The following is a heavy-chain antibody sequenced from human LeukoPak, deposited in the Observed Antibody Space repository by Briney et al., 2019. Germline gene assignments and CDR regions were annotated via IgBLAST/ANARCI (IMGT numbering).Heavy chain of an antibody. D-gene: IGHD1-1*01. Sequence: GGSLRLSCAASGFTFSSYWMHWVRQAPGKGLVWVSRINSDGSRTTYADSVKGRFTISRDNAKNSLYLQMNSLRVEDTAVYYCARCTTGRTFGSLREIKRSREIDYWGQGTLVTVSS. CDR2: INSDGSRT. J-gene: IGHJ4*02. CDR1: GFTFSSYW. V-gene: IGHV3-74*01. CDR3: ARCTTGRTFGSLREIKRSREIDY.